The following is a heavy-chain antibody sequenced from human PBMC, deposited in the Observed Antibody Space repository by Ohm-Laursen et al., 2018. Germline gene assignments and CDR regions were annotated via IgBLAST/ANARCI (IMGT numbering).Heavy chain of an antibody. V-gene: IGHV3-30*18. CDR3: AKDRSGSALSDGIEY. J-gene: IGHJ4*02. CDR2: ISYDGSNK. Sequence: SLRLSCAASGFTFSDYYMSWFRQAPGKGLEWVAVISYDGSNKYYADSVKGRFTISRDNSKNTLYLQMNSLRAEDTAVYYCAKDRSGSALSDGIEYWGQGTLVTVSS. D-gene: IGHD1-26*01. CDR1: GFTFSDYY.